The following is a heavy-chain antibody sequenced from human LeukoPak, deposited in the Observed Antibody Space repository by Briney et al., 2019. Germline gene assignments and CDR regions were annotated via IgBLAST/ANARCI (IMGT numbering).Heavy chain of an antibody. CDR1: GFTFSSYG. V-gene: IGHV3-23*01. Sequence: GGTLRLSCAASGFTFSSYGMSWVRQAPGKGLEWVSAISGSGGSTYYADSVKGRFTISRDNSKNTLYLQMNSLRAEDTAVYYCAKDLRLPGRRGSYYYYYYYMDVWGKGTTVTISS. CDR2: ISGSGGST. CDR3: AKDLRLPGRRGSYYYYYYYMDV. J-gene: IGHJ6*03. D-gene: IGHD3-10*01.